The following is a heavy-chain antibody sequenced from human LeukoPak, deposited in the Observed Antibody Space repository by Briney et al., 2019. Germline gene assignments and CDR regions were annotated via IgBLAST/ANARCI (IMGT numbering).Heavy chain of an antibody. CDR3: AKDGFGLLWFGELSHPHDY. V-gene: IGHV3-23*01. CDR1: GFTFSSYG. J-gene: IGHJ4*02. Sequence: PGGSLRLSCAASGFTFSSYGMSWVRQAPGKGLEWVSAISGSGGSTYYADSVKGGFTISRDNSKKTLYMQMNSRRGEETGVYYCAKDGFGLLWFGELSHPHDYWGQGTLVTVSS. D-gene: IGHD3-10*01. CDR2: ISGSGGST.